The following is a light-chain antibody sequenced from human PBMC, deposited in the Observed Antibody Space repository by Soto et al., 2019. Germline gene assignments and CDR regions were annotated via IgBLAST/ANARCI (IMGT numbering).Light chain of an antibody. Sequence: QSVLTPPRSVSGSPGQSVTISCTGTSSDVGGYNYVSWYQQHPGKAPKLMIYDVSKRPSGVPDRFSGSKSGNTASLTISGLQAEDEADYYCCSYAGSYTFPVVFGGGTKLTVL. V-gene: IGLV2-11*01. CDR2: DVS. CDR1: SSDVGGYNY. J-gene: IGLJ2*01. CDR3: CSYAGSYTFPVV.